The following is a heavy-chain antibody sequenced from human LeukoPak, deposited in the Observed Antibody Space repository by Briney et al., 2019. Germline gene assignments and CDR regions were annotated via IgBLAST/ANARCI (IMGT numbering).Heavy chain of an antibody. D-gene: IGHD3-22*01. CDR2: INPNSGGT. Sequence: ASVKVSCKASGYTFTGYYIHWVRQAPGQGLEWMGWINPNSGGTNYAQKFQGRVTMTRDTSISTAYMELSRLRSDDTAVYYCALMTYYYDSSGYYYPDYWGQGTLVTVSS. CDR1: GYTFTGYY. J-gene: IGHJ4*02. CDR3: ALMTYYYDSSGYYYPDY. V-gene: IGHV1-2*02.